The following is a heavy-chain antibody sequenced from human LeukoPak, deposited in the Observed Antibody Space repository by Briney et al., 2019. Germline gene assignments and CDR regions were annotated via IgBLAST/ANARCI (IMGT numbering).Heavy chain of an antibody. V-gene: IGHV3-7*01. CDR2: IDQGGNRE. Sequence: QPGGSLRLSCAASGLTFSSYWMSWVRQAPGKGLEWVANIDQGGNRENYVDSVKGRFSISRDNAKNSLFLQMHSLRAEDTAVYYCASTFPYCSDGSCALGGQGTLVTVSS. J-gene: IGHJ4*02. CDR3: ASTFPYCSDGSCAL. D-gene: IGHD2-15*01. CDR1: GLTFSSYW.